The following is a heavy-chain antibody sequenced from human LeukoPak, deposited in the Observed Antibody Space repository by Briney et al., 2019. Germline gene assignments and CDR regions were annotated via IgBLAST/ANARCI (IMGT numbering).Heavy chain of an antibody. CDR2: IRGSGGTT. CDR3: AKDRGDGDTNYGDS. CDR1: GFTFNNYA. J-gene: IGHJ4*02. V-gene: IGHV3-23*01. D-gene: IGHD5-24*01. Sequence: GGSLRLSCAASGFTFNNYAMSWVRQAPGKGLEWVSTIRGSGGTTYLADSVKGRFTVSRDSSKNTLYLQMNSLRAEDTAVYYCAKDRGDGDTNYGDSWGQGTLVTVSS.